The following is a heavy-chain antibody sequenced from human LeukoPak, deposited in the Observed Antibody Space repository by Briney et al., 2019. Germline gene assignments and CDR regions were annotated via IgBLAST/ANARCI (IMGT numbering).Heavy chain of an antibody. CDR2: ISTYTGDT. Sequence: ASVTVSCKASGYTFTSYGVSWVRQAPGQGLEWMGWISTYTGDTNYAQKLQGRLTMTTDTSASTAFMELRSLTSDDTAVYYCTRATIPAAGIDYWGQRALVTVSS. V-gene: IGHV1-18*01. CDR3: TRATIPAAGIDY. J-gene: IGHJ4*02. CDR1: GYTFTSYG. D-gene: IGHD6-13*01.